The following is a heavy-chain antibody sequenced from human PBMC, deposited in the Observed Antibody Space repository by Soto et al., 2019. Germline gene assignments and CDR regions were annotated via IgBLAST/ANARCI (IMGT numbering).Heavy chain of an antibody. CDR1: GFTFSSYG. V-gene: IGHV3-33*01. CDR2: IWYDGSNK. Sequence: GGSLRLSCAASGFTFSSYGMHWVRQAPGKGLEWVAVIWYDGSNKYYADSVKGRFTISRDNSKNTLYLQMNSLRAEDTAVYYCARAPYSTPGYYYYGMDVWGQGTTVTVSS. J-gene: IGHJ6*02. D-gene: IGHD2-2*01. CDR3: ARAPYSTPGYYYYGMDV.